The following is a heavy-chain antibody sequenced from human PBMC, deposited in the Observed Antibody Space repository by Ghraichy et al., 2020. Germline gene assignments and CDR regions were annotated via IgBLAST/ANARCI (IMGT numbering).Heavy chain of an antibody. J-gene: IGHJ3*02. Sequence: GGSLRLSCAASGFTFSSYSMNWVRQAPGKGLEWVSSISSSSSYIYYADSVKGRFTISRDNAKNSLYLQMNSLRAEDTAAYYCARVSRAASHAFDIWGQGIRVTVSS. D-gene: IGHD6-13*01. CDR3: ARVSRAASHAFDI. CDR2: ISSSSSYI. V-gene: IGHV3-21*01. CDR1: GFTFSSYS.